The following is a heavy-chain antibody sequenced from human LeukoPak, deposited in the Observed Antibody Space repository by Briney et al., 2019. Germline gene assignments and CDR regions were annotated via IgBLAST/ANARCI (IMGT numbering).Heavy chain of an antibody. CDR3: ARENTMVRGVTLYYFDY. Sequence: PGGSLSLSCAASGFSFRSYGIHWVRQAPGKGLEWVAVIWYDGSKKYYADSVKGRFTISRDNSKNTLYLQMDSLRAEDTAVYYCARENTMVRGVTLYYFDYWGQGTLVTVSS. J-gene: IGHJ4*02. CDR1: GFSFRSYG. CDR2: IWYDGSKK. V-gene: IGHV3-33*01. D-gene: IGHD3-10*01.